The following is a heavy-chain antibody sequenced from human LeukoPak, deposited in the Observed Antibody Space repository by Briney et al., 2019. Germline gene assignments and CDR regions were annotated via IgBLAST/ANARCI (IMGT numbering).Heavy chain of an antibody. Sequence: PGRSLRLSCAASGFTFDDYAMHWVRQAPGKGLEWVSGISWNSGSIGYADSVKGRFTISRDNAKNSLYLQMNSLRAEDTALYYCAKSAGWDYDRQYFDYWGQGTLVTVSS. V-gene: IGHV3-9*01. CDR1: GFTFDDYA. CDR3: AKSAGWDYDRQYFDY. CDR2: ISWNSGSI. J-gene: IGHJ4*02. D-gene: IGHD3-22*01.